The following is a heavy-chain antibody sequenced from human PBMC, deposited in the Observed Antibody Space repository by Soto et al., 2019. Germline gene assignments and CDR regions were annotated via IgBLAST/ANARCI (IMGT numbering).Heavy chain of an antibody. CDR1: GGSFSGYY. CDR2: INHSGST. V-gene: IGHV4-34*01. Sequence: SETLSLTCAVYGGSFSGYYWSWIRQPPGKGLEWIGEINHSGSTNYNPSLKSRVTISVDTSKNQFSLKLSSVTAADTAVYYCARGPSRIAAAGNWFSGWGQGTLVTVSS. J-gene: IGHJ4*02. CDR3: ARGPSRIAAAGNWFSG. D-gene: IGHD6-13*01.